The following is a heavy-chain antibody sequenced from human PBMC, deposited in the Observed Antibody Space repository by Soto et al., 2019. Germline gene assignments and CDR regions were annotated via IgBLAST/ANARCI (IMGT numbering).Heavy chain of an antibody. CDR1: GFTVSSNY. CDR2: IYSGGST. Sequence: EVQLVESGGGLVQPGGSLRLSCAASGFTVSSNYMSWVRQAPGKGLEWVSVIYSGGSTYYADSVKGRFTISRHNSKNTSDVQMNSLRAEDTAVYYCAREVRGHGNWFDPWGQGTLVTVSS. CDR3: AREVRGHGNWFDP. D-gene: IGHD3-10*01. J-gene: IGHJ5*02. V-gene: IGHV3-53*04.